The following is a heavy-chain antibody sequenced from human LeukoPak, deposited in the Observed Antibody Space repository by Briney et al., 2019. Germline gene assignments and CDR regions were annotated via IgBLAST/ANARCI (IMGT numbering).Heavy chain of an antibody. CDR3: AREGTSGTNWFDP. CDR1: DYSIISDYY. Sequence: SETLSLTCGVSDYSIISDYYWGWIRQPPGKGLEWIGSIYHSGSTYFNPSLKSRVTISVDTSKNQFSLKLTSVTAADTAVYYCAREGTSGTNWFDPWGQGTLVTVSS. V-gene: IGHV4-38-2*02. J-gene: IGHJ5*02. CDR2: IYHSGST. D-gene: IGHD3-10*01.